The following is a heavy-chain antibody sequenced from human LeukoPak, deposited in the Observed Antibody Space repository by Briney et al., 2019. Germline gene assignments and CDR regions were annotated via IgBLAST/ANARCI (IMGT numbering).Heavy chain of an antibody. CDR3: ARGEGSCSGGSCYSVTLFDY. D-gene: IGHD2-15*01. CDR1: GYTFTGYY. V-gene: IGHV1-2*02. CDR2: INPNSGGT. J-gene: IGHJ4*02. Sequence: ATVKVSCKASGYTFTGYYMHWVRQAPGQGLEWMGWINPNSGGTNYAQKFQGRVTMTRDTSISTAYMELSRLRSDDTAVYYCARGEGSCSGGSCYSVTLFDYWGQGTLVTVSS.